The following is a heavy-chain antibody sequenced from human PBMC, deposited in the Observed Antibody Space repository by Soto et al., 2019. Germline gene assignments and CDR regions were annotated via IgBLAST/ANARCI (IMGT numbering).Heavy chain of an antibody. CDR3: ARGPTYSH. CDR1: GGSFSGYY. J-gene: IGHJ4*02. CDR2: INHSGST. V-gene: IGHV4-34*01. D-gene: IGHD5-18*01. Sequence: SETLSLTCAVYGGSFSGYYWSWIRQPPGEGLEWIGEINHSGSTNYNPSLKSRVTISVDTSKNQFSLKLSSVTAADTAVYYCARGPTYSHWGQGTLVTVSS.